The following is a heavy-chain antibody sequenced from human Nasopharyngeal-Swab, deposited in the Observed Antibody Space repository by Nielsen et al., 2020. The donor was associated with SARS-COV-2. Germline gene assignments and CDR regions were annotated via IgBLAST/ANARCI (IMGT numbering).Heavy chain of an antibody. Sequence: GESLKISCVASGFTFSNYAMSWARQAPGKGLEWVFTISARGTSTFYVDSVKGRFTISRDNTKNTLHVQMSSLRAEDTAVYYCAREGQGTPIDFWGQGTLVTVSS. V-gene: IGHV3-23*01. CDR1: GFTFSNYA. J-gene: IGHJ4*02. D-gene: IGHD3-10*01. CDR2: ISARGTST. CDR3: AREGQGTPIDF.